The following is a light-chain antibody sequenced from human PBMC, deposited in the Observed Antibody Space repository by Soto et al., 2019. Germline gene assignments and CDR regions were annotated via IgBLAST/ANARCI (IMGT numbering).Light chain of an antibody. CDR2: KAS. CDR1: QSISNW. CDR3: QQYHSYPWT. J-gene: IGKJ1*01. V-gene: IGKV1-5*03. Sequence: DIQMTQSPSTLSASVGDRVTISCRASQSISNWLAWYQQRPGKAPTLLIYKASVLQSGAPSRFSGSVSGTELLRPMSSLQLDDFVSYHGQQYHSYPWTFGQGTKV.